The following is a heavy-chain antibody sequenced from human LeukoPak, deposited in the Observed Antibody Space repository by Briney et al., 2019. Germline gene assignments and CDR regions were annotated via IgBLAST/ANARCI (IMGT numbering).Heavy chain of an antibody. CDR3: AAATYYYDSSGSSPGGN. Sequence: SVKVSCTASGFTFTSSAMQWVRQARGQRLEWIGWIVVGSGNTNYAQKFQERVTITRDMSTSTAYMELSSLRSEDTAVYYCAAATYYYDSSGSSPGGNWGQGTLVTVSS. J-gene: IGHJ4*02. V-gene: IGHV1-58*02. CDR1: GFTFTSSA. D-gene: IGHD3-22*01. CDR2: IVVGSGNT.